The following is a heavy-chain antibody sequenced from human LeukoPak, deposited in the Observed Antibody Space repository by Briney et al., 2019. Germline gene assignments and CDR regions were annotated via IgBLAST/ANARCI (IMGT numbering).Heavy chain of an antibody. J-gene: IGHJ6*02. V-gene: IGHV1-24*01. CDR2: FDPEDGET. D-gene: IGHD1-26*01. CDR3: ATVDPQWELLFGYGMDV. Sequence: ASVKVSCKVSGYTLTELSMHWVRQAPGKGLEWMGGFDPEDGETIYAQKFQGRVTMTEDTSTDTAYMELSSLRSEDTAVYYCATVDPQWELLFGYGMDVWGQGTTVTVS. CDR1: GYTLTELS.